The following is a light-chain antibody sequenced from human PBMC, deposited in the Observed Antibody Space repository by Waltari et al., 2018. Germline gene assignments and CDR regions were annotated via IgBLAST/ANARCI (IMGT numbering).Light chain of an antibody. J-gene: IGLJ3*02. CDR3: SSYAGSGTPRV. V-gene: IGLV2-23*01. Sequence: QSALIQPASVSGSPGQSITMSCTVPNSNVGSYNLVAWYQQHPGKAPKLIIYEGSKRPSGISYRFSGSKSGNTASLTISGLQAEDEADYYCSSYAGSGTPRVFGGGTKLTVL. CDR2: EGS. CDR1: NSNVGSYNL.